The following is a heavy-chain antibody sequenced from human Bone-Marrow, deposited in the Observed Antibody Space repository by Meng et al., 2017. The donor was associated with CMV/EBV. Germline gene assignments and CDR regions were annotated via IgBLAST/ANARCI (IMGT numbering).Heavy chain of an antibody. J-gene: IGHJ4*02. CDR1: GYSFTSYW. CDR3: ARQTGELPYYFDY. Sequence: GGSLRLSCKGSGYSFTSYWITWLRQMPGKGLEWMGIIYPGDSDTRYSPSFQGQVTISADKSISTAYLQWSSLKASDTAMYYCARQTGELPYYFDYWGQGTLVTVSS. CDR2: IYPGDSDT. D-gene: IGHD1-26*01. V-gene: IGHV5-51*01.